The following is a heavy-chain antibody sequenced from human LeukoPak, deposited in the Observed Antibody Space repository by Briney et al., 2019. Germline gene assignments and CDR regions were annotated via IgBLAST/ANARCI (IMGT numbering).Heavy chain of an antibody. V-gene: IGHV3-74*01. CDR1: GFTFSSYA. CDR2: INTDGSIT. D-gene: IGHD3-10*01. CDR3: AKEISSGSYYTRYFDF. J-gene: IGHJ4*02. Sequence: GGSLRLSCAASGFTFSSYAMSWVRQAPGKGLVWVSRINTDGSITNYADSVKGRFSISRDNAKNTLYLQMSSLRAEDTAVYYCAKEISSGSYYTRYFDFWGQGTLVTVSS.